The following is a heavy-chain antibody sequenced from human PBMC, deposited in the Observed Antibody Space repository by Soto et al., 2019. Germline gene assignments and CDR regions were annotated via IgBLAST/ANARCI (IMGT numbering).Heavy chain of an antibody. CDR1: GGTFNTYA. V-gene: IGHV1-69*19. D-gene: IGHD3-10*01. Sequence: QVQLVQSGAEMKKPGSSLKVSCQSSGGTFNTYAMNWVRQGPGQGPEWMGDISPMFGAANYAPKFQGRVTITADESTGTSYMQLSSLTSEDTALYFCAREVQVHTPAFVYWGQGTLVTVSS. J-gene: IGHJ4*02. CDR2: ISPMFGAA. CDR3: AREVQVHTPAFVY.